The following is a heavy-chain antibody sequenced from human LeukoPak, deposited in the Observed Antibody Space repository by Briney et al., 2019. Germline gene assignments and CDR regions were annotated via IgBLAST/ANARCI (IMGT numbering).Heavy chain of an antibody. CDR2: IYPGDSDT. V-gene: IGHV5-51*01. Sequence: PGESLKISCKGSGYSFTSYCIGWVRQMPGRGLEWMGSIYPGDSDTRYSPSFQGQVTISADKSISTASLQWSSLKASDTAMYYCARQRDSAYYDFWSGYFFFDYWGQGTLVTVSS. CDR3: ARQRDSAYYDFWSGYFFFDY. D-gene: IGHD3-3*01. J-gene: IGHJ4*02. CDR1: GYSFTSYC.